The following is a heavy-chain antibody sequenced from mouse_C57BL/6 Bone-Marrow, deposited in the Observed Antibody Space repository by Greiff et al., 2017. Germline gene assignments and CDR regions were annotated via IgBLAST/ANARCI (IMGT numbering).Heavy chain of an antibody. V-gene: IGHV1-81*01. CDR2: IYPRSGNT. CDR3: AGPRRRYAMDY. CDR1: GYTFTSYG. Sequence: QVQLKESGAELVRPWASVTLSCTASGYTFTSYGISWVKQRTGQGLEWIGEIYPRSGNTYYNAKFNGKATLTADKSSSTAYMELRSLTSEDTAVYFCAGPRRRYAMDYWGQGTTVTVSS. J-gene: IGHJ4*01.